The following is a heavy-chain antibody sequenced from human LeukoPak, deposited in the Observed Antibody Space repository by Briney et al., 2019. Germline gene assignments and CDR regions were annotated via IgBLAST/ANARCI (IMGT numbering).Heavy chain of an antibody. Sequence: GSLRLSCAASGFTFSSYAMSWVRQAPGKGLEWVSAISGSGGSTYYADSVKGRFTISRGNSKNTLYLQMNSLRAEDTAVYYCAKLSSGWYSPGYWGQGTLVTVSS. CDR2: ISGSGGST. J-gene: IGHJ4*02. CDR1: GFTFSSYA. V-gene: IGHV3-23*01. D-gene: IGHD6-19*01. CDR3: AKLSSGWYSPGY.